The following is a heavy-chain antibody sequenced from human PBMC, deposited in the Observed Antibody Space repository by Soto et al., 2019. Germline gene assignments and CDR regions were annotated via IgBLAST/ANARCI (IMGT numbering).Heavy chain of an antibody. CDR1: GFSFNDYG. CDR3: AKDMENGYNPYYYYGMDV. V-gene: IGHV3-9*01. J-gene: IGHJ6*02. CDR2: ISWNSVSI. Sequence: EVQLVESGGDLVQPGRSLRLSCAASGFSFNDYGMHWVRQAPGKGLEWVSSISWNSVSIGYADSVKGRFTISRDNVKNSLYLQMNSLRSEDTALYYCAKDMENGYNPYYYYGMDVWGQGTTVTVSS. D-gene: IGHD3-10*01.